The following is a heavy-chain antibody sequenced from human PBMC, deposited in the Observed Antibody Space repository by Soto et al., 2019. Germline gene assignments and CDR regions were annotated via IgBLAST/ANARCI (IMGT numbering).Heavy chain of an antibody. V-gene: IGHV4-30-2*01. J-gene: IGHJ5*02. CDR3: ARVPYP. CDR2: IYHSVST. Sequence: QLQLQESGSGLVRPSQTLSLTCTVSGGSFSSGGYSWSWIRQPPGKGLEWIGYIYHSVSTYYNPSLKSRGTLSVDRSKNQFSLKLSSVTAADTALYYWARVPYPWGQGTLVTVSS. CDR1: GGSFSSGGYS.